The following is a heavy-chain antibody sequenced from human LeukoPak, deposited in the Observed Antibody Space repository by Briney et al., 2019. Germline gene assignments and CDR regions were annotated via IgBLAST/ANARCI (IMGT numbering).Heavy chain of an antibody. J-gene: IGHJ3*02. Sequence: GGSLRLSCAASGFTFDDYGMSWVRQAPGKGLEWVSGINWNGGSTGYADSVKGRFTISRDNARNSLYLQMNSLRAEDTAVYYCASEAYFDFQDAFHIWGQGTLVTVSS. CDR1: GFTFDDYG. CDR2: INWNGGST. D-gene: IGHD3-3*01. CDR3: ASEAYFDFQDAFHI. V-gene: IGHV3-20*04.